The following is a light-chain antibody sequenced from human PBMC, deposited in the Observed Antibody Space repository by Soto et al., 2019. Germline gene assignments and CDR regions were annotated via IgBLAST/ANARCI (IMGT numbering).Light chain of an antibody. CDR1: QSVDTM. V-gene: IGKV3-11*01. Sequence: EIVLTQSPATLSLSAGERVTLSCRSSQSVDTMVAWYQQQVGRTPRLLIYETSSRATGVPARFSCSGSGTDFTLTISRLEPEDFAIYFCQVRSDWPPFKYTFGQGTKLEVK. J-gene: IGKJ2*01. CDR3: QVRSDWPPFKYT. CDR2: ETS.